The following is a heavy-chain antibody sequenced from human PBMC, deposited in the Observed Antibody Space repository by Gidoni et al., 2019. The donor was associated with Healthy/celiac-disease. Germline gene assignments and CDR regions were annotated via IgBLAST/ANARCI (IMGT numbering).Heavy chain of an antibody. J-gene: IGHJ4*02. Sequence: QVQTVQSGAEAKKPGASANGACKDSGYTFTGYNMHWLRQAPGQGLEWMGRINPNSGGTNYAQKFQGRVTMTRDTSISTAYMELSRLRSDDTAVYYCARDSGEKSDYWGQGTLVTVSS. CDR3: ARDSGEKSDY. V-gene: IGHV1-2*06. CDR1: GYTFTGYN. D-gene: IGHD3-10*01. CDR2: INPNSGGT.